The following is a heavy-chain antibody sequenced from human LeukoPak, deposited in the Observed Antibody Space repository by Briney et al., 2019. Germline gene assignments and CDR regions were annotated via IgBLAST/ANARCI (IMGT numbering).Heavy chain of an antibody. CDR2: INSDGSST. D-gene: IGHD5-24*01. J-gene: IGHJ4*02. CDR1: GFTFSSYW. Sequence: GGSLRLSCAASGFTFSSYWMHWVRQAPGKGLVWVSRINSDGSSTSYADSVKGRFTISRDNAKNTLYLQMNSLRAEDMAVYYCAREGRDGYNLDYWGQGTLVTVSS. V-gene: IGHV3-74*01. CDR3: AREGRDGYNLDY.